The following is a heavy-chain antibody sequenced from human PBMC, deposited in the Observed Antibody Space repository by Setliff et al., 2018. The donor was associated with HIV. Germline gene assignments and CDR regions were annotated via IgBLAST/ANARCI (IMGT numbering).Heavy chain of an antibody. Sequence: SVKVSCKASGGTFSNYAFSWVRQAPGQGLEWMGGIIPIFGSTKYAQKFQGRVTTTADESTSTADMELSSLRSEDTAVYYCARDDHYYDSGSYYSDWYFDLWGRGTLVTVSS. V-gene: IGHV1-69*13. CDR2: IIPIFGST. D-gene: IGHD3-10*01. CDR3: ARDDHYYDSGSYYSDWYFDL. J-gene: IGHJ2*01. CDR1: GGTFSNYA.